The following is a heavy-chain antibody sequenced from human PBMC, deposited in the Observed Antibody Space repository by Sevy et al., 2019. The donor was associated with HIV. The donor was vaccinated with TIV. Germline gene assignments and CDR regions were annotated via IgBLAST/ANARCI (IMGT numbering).Heavy chain of an antibody. Sequence: GGSLRLSCAASGFTFDDYAMNWVRQAPGKGLEWVSGISWDSGLIGYAVSVQGRFTVSRDSSTNSLYLQMNNLRREDTALYYCTGDFVATTMGGAPLDIWGRGTMVTVSS. D-gene: IGHD5-12*01. CDR1: GFTFDDYA. CDR2: ISWDSGLI. J-gene: IGHJ3*02. V-gene: IGHV3-9*01. CDR3: TGDFVATTMGGAPLDI.